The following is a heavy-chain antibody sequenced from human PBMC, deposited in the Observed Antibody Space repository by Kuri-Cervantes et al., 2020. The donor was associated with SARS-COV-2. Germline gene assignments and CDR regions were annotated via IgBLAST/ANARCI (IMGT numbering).Heavy chain of an antibody. J-gene: IGHJ5*02. CDR2: INPDSGDT. Sequence: ASVKVSCKASGYTFTDYYIHWVRQAPGQGLEWMGWINPDSGDTNYAQKFQGRVTMTRDTSINTAYMELSRLTSDDTAVYYCARDPGSPATFRVRLGANSWFDPWGQGTLVTVSS. CDR1: GYTFTDYY. CDR3: ARDPGSPATFRVRLGANSWFDP. V-gene: IGHV1-2*02. D-gene: IGHD3-16*01.